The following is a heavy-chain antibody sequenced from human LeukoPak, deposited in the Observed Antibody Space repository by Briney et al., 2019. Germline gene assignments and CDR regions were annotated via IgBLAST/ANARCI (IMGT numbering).Heavy chain of an antibody. V-gene: IGHV4-59*11. CDR1: GDSISMHY. D-gene: IGHD6-13*01. CDR2: IDHTGRT. J-gene: IGHJ6*03. Sequence: KSSETLSLTCSVSGDSISMHYWSWIRQPPGKGLEWIGYIDHTGRTNYNPSLNTRVTISRDTSKNHFSLELSSVTAADTAVYFGARGRVSSSSWSSTYYYYFYMDVWGEGTTVTVSS. CDR3: ARGRVSSSSWSSTYYYYFYMDV.